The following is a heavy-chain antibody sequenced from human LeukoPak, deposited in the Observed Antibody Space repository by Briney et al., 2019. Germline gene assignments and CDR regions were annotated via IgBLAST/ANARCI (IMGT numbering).Heavy chain of an antibody. D-gene: IGHD3-10*01. CDR1: GGSISSGGYS. CDR3: ARAPRGPAASYGMDV. J-gene: IGHJ6*02. Sequence: PSETLSLTCAVSGGSISSGGYSWSWIRQPPGKGLEWIGYIYHSGSTYYNPSLKGRVTISVDRSKNQFSLKLSSVTAADTAVYYCARAPRGPAASYGMDVWGQGTTVTVSS. CDR2: IYHSGST. V-gene: IGHV4-30-2*01.